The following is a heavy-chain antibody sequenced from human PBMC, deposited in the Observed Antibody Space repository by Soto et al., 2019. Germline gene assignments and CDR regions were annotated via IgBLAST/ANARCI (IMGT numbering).Heavy chain of an antibody. Sequence: SETLSLTCAVYGGSFSGYYWSWIRQPPGKGLEWIGEINHSGSTNYNPSLKSRVTISVDTSKNQFSLKLSSVTAADTAVYYCARGAGGANWEGDYWGQGTLVTVSS. D-gene: IGHD7-27*01. CDR2: INHSGST. CDR3: ARGAGGANWEGDY. CDR1: GGSFSGYY. J-gene: IGHJ4*02. V-gene: IGHV4-34*01.